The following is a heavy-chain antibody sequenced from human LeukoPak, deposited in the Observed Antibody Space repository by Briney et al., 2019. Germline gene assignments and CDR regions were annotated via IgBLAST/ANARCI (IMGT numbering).Heavy chain of an antibody. CDR1: GYTFTSYD. Sequence: ASVKVSCKASGYTFTSYDINWVRQAPGQGLEWMGIINPSGGSTSYAQKFQGRVTMTRDMSTSTVYMELSSLRSEDTAVYYCARRGIAVAGLDAFDIWGQGTMVTVSS. CDR3: ARRGIAVAGLDAFDI. D-gene: IGHD6-19*01. J-gene: IGHJ3*02. CDR2: INPSGGST. V-gene: IGHV1-46*01.